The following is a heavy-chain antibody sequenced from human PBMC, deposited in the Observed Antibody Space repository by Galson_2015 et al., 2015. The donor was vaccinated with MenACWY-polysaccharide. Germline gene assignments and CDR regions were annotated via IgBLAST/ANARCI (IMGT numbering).Heavy chain of an antibody. CDR1: GSSFSSYS. CDR2: IIPIVGVP. Sequence: SVKVSCKASGSSFSSYSFSWIRQAPGQGLEWMGRIIPIVGVPNYAQKFQGRVTITADRPTSTVYMELSSLTSEDTAFYYCARECSMSSGHPSSHDCGGQGTLVTVAS. D-gene: IGHD2-2*01. CDR3: ARECSMSSGHPSSHDC. J-gene: IGHJ4*02. V-gene: IGHV1-69*04.